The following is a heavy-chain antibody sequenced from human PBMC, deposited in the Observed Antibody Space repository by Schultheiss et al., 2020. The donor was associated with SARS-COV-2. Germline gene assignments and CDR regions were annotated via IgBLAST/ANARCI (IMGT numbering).Heavy chain of an antibody. CDR3: ARGLGYYGSTTKGDY. J-gene: IGHJ4*02. CDR2: IYYSGST. D-gene: IGHD3-10*01. CDR1: GYSISSGYY. Sequence: SETLSLTCTVSGYSISSGYYWGWIRQPPGKGLEWIGYIYYSGSTNYNPSLKSRVTISVDTSKNQFSLKLSSVTAADTAVYYCARGLGYYGSTTKGDYWAQGTLVTVSS. V-gene: IGHV4-61*05.